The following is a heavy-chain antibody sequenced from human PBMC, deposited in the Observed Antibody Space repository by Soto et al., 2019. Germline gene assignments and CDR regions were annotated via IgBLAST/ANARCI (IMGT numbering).Heavy chain of an antibody. V-gene: IGHV4-59*08. CDR1: GGSISSYY. CDR2: IYYSGST. CDR3: ARWVSSSRGVDY. J-gene: IGHJ4*02. Sequence: SETLSLTCTVSGGSISSYYWSWIRQPPGKGLEWIGYIYYSGSTNYNPSLKSRVTISVDTSKNQFSLKLSSVTAADTAVYYCARWVSSSRGVDYWGQGTLVTAPQ. D-gene: IGHD6-13*01.